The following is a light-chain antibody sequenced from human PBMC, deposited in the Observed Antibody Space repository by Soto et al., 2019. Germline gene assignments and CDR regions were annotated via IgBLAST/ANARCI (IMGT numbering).Light chain of an antibody. J-gene: IGKJ3*01. Sequence: DIQLTQSPSSLSASVGDTVTVTCRASQDINKYLAWYQQKPGKVPHLLIYGASPSQLGVPPRFSGSGSGTDFTLTISSLQPEDVATYYCQKYDSDPFTFGPETKVDIK. V-gene: IGKV1-27*01. CDR2: GAS. CDR3: QKYDSDPFT. CDR1: QDINKY.